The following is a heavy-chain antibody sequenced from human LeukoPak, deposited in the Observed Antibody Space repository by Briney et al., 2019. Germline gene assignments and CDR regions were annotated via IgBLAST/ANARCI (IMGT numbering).Heavy chain of an antibody. CDR2: INSDGYSI. J-gene: IGHJ4*02. CDR3: ARGEAVAGTDH. D-gene: IGHD6-19*01. V-gene: IGHV3-74*01. Sequence: GGSLRLSCAASGFTFSSYWMHWVRQAPGKGLEWLARINSDGYSISYAASVKGRFTISRDNAKKTLFLQMNSLRVEDTAMYYCARGEAVAGTDHWGQGVPVTVSS. CDR1: GFTFSSYW.